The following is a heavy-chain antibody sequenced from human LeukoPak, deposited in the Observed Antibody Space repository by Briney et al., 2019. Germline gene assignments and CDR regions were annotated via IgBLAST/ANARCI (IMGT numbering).Heavy chain of an antibody. CDR2: ISTGGTYI. V-gene: IGHV3-21*01. CDR3: TKSRSSWSDDTFDI. CDR1: GFTFSGYC. Sequence: GGSLRLSCAASGFTFSGYCMCWVRQAPGKGLEWISSISTGGTYIYYADSVKGRFTISRDNAKNSLYLQMNSLRAEDTAVYYCTKSRSSWSDDTFDIWGQGTMVTVSS. J-gene: IGHJ3*02. D-gene: IGHD6-13*01.